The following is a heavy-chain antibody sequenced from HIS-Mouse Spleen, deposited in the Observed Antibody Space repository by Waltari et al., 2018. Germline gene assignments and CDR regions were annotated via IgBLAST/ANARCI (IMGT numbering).Heavy chain of an antibody. Sequence: EVQLLESGGGLVQPGGSLRLSGAASGFTFSSYALSWVPQAPGKGLEWVSAISGSGGSTYYADSVKGRFTISRDNSKNTLYLQMNSLRAEDTAVYYCAKDSPYSSGWYETLGDAFDIWGQGTMVTVSS. V-gene: IGHV3-23*01. CDR3: AKDSPYSSGWYETLGDAFDI. D-gene: IGHD6-19*01. CDR1: GFTFSSYA. J-gene: IGHJ3*02. CDR2: ISGSGGST.